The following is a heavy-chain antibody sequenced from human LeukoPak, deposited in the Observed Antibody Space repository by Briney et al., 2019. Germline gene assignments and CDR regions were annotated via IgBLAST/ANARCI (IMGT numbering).Heavy chain of an antibody. Sequence: SETLSLTCTVSGGSISSSSYYWGWIRQPPGKGLEWIGSIYCSGSTYYNPSLKSRVTISVDTSKNQFSLKLSSVTAADTAVYYCARQSSGYYPLLSPYYFDYWGQGTLVTVSS. D-gene: IGHD3-22*01. J-gene: IGHJ4*02. CDR2: IYCSGST. CDR3: ARQSSGYYPLLSPYYFDY. CDR1: GGSISSSSYY. V-gene: IGHV4-39*01.